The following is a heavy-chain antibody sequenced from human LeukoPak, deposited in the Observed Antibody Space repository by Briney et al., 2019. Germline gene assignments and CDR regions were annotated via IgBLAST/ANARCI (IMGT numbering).Heavy chain of an antibody. Sequence: PGGSLRLSCAASGFTFSIYGMHWVRQAPGKGLEWVAFIRYDGNSKYYTDSVKGRFTISRDNAKNTLYLQMNSLRAEDSAVYYCARVGYCSSTSCYISFDYWGQGTLVTVSS. V-gene: IGHV3-30*02. CDR1: GFTFSIYG. D-gene: IGHD2-2*02. CDR3: ARVGYCSSTSCYISFDY. CDR2: IRYDGNSK. J-gene: IGHJ4*02.